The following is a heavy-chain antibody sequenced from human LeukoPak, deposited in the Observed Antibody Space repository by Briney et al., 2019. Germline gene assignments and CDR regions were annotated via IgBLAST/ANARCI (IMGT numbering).Heavy chain of an antibody. D-gene: IGHD5-18*01. J-gene: IGHJ4*02. V-gene: IGHV3-30*18. CDR1: GFPFSTHS. Sequence: GGSLRLSCAASGFPFSTHSLNWVRQAPGKGLEWVAVISYDGSNKYYADSVKGRFTISRDNSKNTLYLQMNSLRAEDTAVYYCAKDSPGYGGFDYWGQGTLVTVSS. CDR3: AKDSPGYGGFDY. CDR2: ISYDGSNK.